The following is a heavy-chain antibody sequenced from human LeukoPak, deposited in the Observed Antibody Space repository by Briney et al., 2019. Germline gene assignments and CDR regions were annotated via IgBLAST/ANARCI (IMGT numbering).Heavy chain of an antibody. CDR1: GGSISSGGYY. D-gene: IGHD4-17*01. Sequence: SETLSLTCTVSGGSISSGGYYWSWIRQHPGKGLEWIGYIYYSGSTYYDPSLESRVTISVDTSKNQFSLKLSSVTAADTAVYYCARETISYGDIPYYYYGMDVWGQGTTVTVSS. J-gene: IGHJ6*02. CDR2: IYYSGST. V-gene: IGHV4-31*03. CDR3: ARETISYGDIPYYYYGMDV.